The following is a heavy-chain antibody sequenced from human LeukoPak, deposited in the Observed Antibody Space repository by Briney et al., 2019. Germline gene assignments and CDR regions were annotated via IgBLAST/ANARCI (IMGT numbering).Heavy chain of an antibody. D-gene: IGHD6-19*01. CDR1: GFTFSSYG. CDR3: ARGASIAVAGTRGYYFDY. V-gene: IGHV3-33*01. J-gene: IGHJ4*02. CDR2: IWDDGSNK. Sequence: VQPGRSLRLSCAASGFTFSSYGMHWVRQAPGKGLEWVAVIWDDGSNKYYADSVKGRFTISRDNSKNTLYLQMNSLRAEDTAVYYCARGASIAVAGTRGYYFDYWGQGTLVTVSS.